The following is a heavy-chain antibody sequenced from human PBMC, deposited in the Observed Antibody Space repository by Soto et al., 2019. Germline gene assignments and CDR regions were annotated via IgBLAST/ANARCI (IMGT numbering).Heavy chain of an antibody. V-gene: IGHV3-9*01. J-gene: IGHJ4*02. D-gene: IGHD3-10*01. CDR3: AKGVPVTVRPHDFDQ. CDR2: ISWNSGSI. CDR1: GFTFDDYA. Sequence: GGSLRLSCAASGFTFDDYAMHWVRQAPGKGLEWVSGISWNSGSIGYADSVKGRFTISRDNAKNSLYLQMNSLRAEDTALYYCAKGVPVTVRPHDFDQWGQGTLVTVAS.